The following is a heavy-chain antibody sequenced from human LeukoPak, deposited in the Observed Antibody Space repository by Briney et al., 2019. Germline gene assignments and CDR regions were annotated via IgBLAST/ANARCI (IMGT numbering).Heavy chain of an antibody. CDR2: ISGSGGNT. Sequence: GGSLRLSCAASGFTFNDYGMSWVRQAPGKGLEWVSTISGSGGNTYYADSVKGRFTISRDNSKNTLYLQMKSLRAEDTAVYYCAKDIDYDILTGYYKGTFDIWGQGTMVTVPS. V-gene: IGHV3-23*01. J-gene: IGHJ3*02. CDR1: GFTFNDYG. CDR3: AKDIDYDILTGYYKGTFDI. D-gene: IGHD3-9*01.